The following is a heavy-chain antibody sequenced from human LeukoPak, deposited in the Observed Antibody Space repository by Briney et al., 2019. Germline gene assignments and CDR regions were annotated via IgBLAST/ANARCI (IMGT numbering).Heavy chain of an antibody. D-gene: IGHD4-17*01. CDR1: GGSFSYY. CDR2: ISQSGIT. V-gene: IGHV4-34*01. J-gene: IGHJ4*02. CDR3: ASPKGDYGDYYFDY. Sequence: SETLSLTCGVYGGSFSYYRTWIRQPPGEGLEWIGEISQSGITTYNPSLKSRVTISMDTSRNQFSLNLRSVTAADTAVYYCASPKGDYGDYYFDYWGQGTLVTVSS.